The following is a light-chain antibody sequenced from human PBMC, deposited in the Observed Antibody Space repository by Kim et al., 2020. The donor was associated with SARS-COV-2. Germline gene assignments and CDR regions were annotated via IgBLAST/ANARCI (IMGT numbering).Light chain of an antibody. V-gene: IGKV1-39*01. Sequence: DIQMTQSPSSLSPSIGDRVTITCRTSQNIGNYLNWYQQKPGKAPNLLIYATSTLQSGVPSRFSGSGSGTDFTLTISSLQVVDFATYYCQQSYSTPVTFGGGTKVDIK. CDR3: QQSYSTPVT. CDR2: ATS. J-gene: IGKJ4*01. CDR1: QNIGNY.